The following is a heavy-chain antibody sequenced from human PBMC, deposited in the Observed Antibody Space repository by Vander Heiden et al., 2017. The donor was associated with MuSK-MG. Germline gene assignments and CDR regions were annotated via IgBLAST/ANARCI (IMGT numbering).Heavy chain of an antibody. J-gene: IGHJ4*02. CDR1: GGSISTYY. Sequence: QVQLQESAPGLVKPSETLSLTCTVSGGSISTYYWSWIRQPAGKGLELIGRIYSSGSTAFNPSRESRVTMSVDTSKNQFSLNLSSVNAADTAIYYCARDSRLGGAETAHDYWGQGSLVPVSS. D-gene: IGHD1-1*01. V-gene: IGHV4-4*07. CDR2: IYSSGST. CDR3: ARDSRLGGAETAHDY.